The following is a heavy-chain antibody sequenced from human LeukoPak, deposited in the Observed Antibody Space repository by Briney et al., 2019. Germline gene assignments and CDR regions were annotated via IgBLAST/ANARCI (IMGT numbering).Heavy chain of an antibody. Sequence: GGSLRLSCAASGFTFSSYAVSWVRQAPGKGLEWVSAISGSGGSTYYADSVKGRFTISRDNAKNSLYLQMNSLRAEDTAVYYCARDTDLRGYSGYDAYFDYWGQGTLVTVSS. J-gene: IGHJ4*02. CDR3: ARDTDLRGYSGYDAYFDY. CDR2: ISGSGGST. V-gene: IGHV3-23*01. D-gene: IGHD5-12*01. CDR1: GFTFSSYA.